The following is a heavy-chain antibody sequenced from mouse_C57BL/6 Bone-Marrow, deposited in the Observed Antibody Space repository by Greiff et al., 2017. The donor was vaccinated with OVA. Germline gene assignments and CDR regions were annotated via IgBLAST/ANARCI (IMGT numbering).Heavy chain of an antibody. CDR1: GFSLTSYG. Sequence: VQLVESGPGLVQPSQSLSITCTVSGFSLTSYGVHWVRQSPGKGLEWLGVIWSGGSTDYNAAFISRLSISKDNSKSQVFFKMNSLQADDTAIYYCARKDGYYPFAYWGQGTLVTVSA. J-gene: IGHJ3*01. CDR2: IWSGGST. CDR3: ARKDGYYPFAY. D-gene: IGHD2-3*01. V-gene: IGHV2-2*01.